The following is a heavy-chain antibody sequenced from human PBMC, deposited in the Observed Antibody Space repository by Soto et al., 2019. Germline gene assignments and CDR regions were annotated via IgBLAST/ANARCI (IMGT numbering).Heavy chain of an antibody. V-gene: IGHV3-23*01. CDR3: AKSSNGYPYCFDY. CDR2: INHVGDSS. CDR1: AFAFSTYA. Sequence: GGSLRLSCAASAFAFSTYAMTWVRQSPGKGLEWVSTINHVGDSSYYTDSVKGRFTISRDNSKNTLYLQMNSLRAEDTAVYYCAKSSNGYPYCFDYWSQGALVPVSS. D-gene: IGHD3-22*01. J-gene: IGHJ4*02.